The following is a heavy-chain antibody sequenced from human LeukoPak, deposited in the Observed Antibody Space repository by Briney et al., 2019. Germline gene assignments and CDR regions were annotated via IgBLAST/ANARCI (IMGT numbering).Heavy chain of an antibody. Sequence: SGGSLRLSCAASGFTFDDYAMPWVRQAPGKGLEWVSGISWNSGSIDYADSVKGRFTISRDNAKNSLYLQMNSLRAEDTALYYCAKDVSSTRYYYYGMDVWGQGTTVTVSS. CDR1: GFTFDDYA. J-gene: IGHJ6*02. D-gene: IGHD2-2*01. V-gene: IGHV3-9*01. CDR3: AKDVSSTRYYYYGMDV. CDR2: ISWNSGSI.